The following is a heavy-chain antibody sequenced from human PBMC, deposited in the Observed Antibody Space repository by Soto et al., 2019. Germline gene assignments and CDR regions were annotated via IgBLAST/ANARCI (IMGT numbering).Heavy chain of an antibody. J-gene: IGHJ4*02. V-gene: IGHV3-11*01. CDR2: ISSSGSTI. CDR1: GFTFSDYY. CDR3: ASAKWWDSEGPEFDY. Sequence: GGSLRLSCAASGFTFSDYYMSWIRQAPGKGLEWVSYISSSGSTIYYADSVKGRFTISRDNAKNSLYLQMNSLRAEDTAVYYCASAKWWDSEGPEFDYWGQGTLVTVSS. D-gene: IGHD2-15*01.